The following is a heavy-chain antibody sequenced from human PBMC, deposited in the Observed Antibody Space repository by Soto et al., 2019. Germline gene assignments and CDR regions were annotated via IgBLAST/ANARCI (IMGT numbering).Heavy chain of an antibody. CDR2: IIPIFGTA. CDR3: ARVIDSSGYYSGGVNWFDP. D-gene: IGHD3-22*01. CDR1: GGTFSSYA. Sequence: GASVKVSCKASGGTFSSYAISWVRQAPGQGLEWMGGIIPIFGTANYAQKFQGRVTITADESTSTAYMELSSLRSEDTAVYYCARVIDSSGYYSGGVNWFDPWGQGTLVTAPQ. J-gene: IGHJ5*02. V-gene: IGHV1-69*13.